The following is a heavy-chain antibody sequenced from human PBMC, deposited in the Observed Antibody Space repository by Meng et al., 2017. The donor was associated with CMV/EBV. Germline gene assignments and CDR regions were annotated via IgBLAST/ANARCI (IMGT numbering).Heavy chain of an antibody. V-gene: IGHV4-34*01. CDR2: INHSGST. CDR1: GGSFSGYY. J-gene: IGHJ3*02. CDR3: AGEYCSSTSCYSDAFDI. D-gene: IGHD2-2*01. Sequence: GSLRLSCAVYGGSFSGYYWSWIRQPPGKGLEWIGEINHSGSTNYNPSLKSRVTISVDTSKNQFSLKLSSVTAADTAVYYCAGEYCSSTSCYSDAFDIWGQGTMVTVSS.